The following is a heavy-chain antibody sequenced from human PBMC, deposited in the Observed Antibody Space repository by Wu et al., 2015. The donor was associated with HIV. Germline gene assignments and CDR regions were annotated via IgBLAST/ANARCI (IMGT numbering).Heavy chain of an antibody. D-gene: IGHD6-19*01. CDR2: INPSGGST. CDR3: ARDRELAVAANEDAFDI. CDR1: GYTLTSYY. V-gene: IGHV1-46*01. Sequence: QVQLVQSGAEVKKPGASVKVSCKASGYTLTSYYMHWVRQAPGQGLEWMGIINPSGGSTSYAQKFQGRVTMTRDTSTSTVYMELSSLRSEDTAVYYCARDRELAVAANEDAFDIWGQGTMVTVSS. J-gene: IGHJ3*02.